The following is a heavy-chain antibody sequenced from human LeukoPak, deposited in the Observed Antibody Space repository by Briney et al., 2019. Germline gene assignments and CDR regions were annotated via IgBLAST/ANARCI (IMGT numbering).Heavy chain of an antibody. D-gene: IGHD4-23*01. Sequence: GGSLRLSCTASGFTFGDYAMSWVRQAPGKGLEWVGRIKSKTDGGTTDYAAPVKGRFTISRDDSKNTLYLQMNSLKTEDTAVYYCTTDGQNSDAFDIWGQGTMVTVSS. V-gene: IGHV3-15*01. CDR2: IKSKTDGGTT. CDR3: TTDGQNSDAFDI. J-gene: IGHJ3*02. CDR1: GFTFGDYA.